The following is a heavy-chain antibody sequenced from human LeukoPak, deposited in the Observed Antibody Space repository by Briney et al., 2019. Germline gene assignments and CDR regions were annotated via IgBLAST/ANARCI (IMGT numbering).Heavy chain of an antibody. J-gene: IGHJ4*02. V-gene: IGHV3-23*01. Sequence: GGSLRLSCAASGFTFSSYAMSWVRQAPGKRLEWVSAISGSGGSTYYADSVKGRFTISRDNSKNTLYLQMNSLRAEDTAVYYCAKDDLWEQLAPFDYWGQGTLVTVSS. CDR3: AKDDLWEQLAPFDY. CDR2: ISGSGGST. CDR1: GFTFSSYA. D-gene: IGHD6-6*01.